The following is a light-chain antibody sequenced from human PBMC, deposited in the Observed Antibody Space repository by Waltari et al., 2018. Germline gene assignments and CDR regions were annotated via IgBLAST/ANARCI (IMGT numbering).Light chain of an antibody. J-gene: IGLJ2*01. Sequence: QSVLTQPPSASGTPGQRVTISCSGSSSNIGSNYVYWYQQFPGAAPKLLIYRNNHRPSGVPDRFSCSKSCTSASLAISGLLSEDEADYYCAAWDDSPSGGVFGGGTKLTVL. CDR1: SSNIGSNY. CDR2: RNN. V-gene: IGLV1-47*01. CDR3: AAWDDSPSGGV.